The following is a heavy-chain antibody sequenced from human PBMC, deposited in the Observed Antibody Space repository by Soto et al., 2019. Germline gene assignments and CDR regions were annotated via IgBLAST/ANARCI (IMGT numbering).Heavy chain of an antibody. J-gene: IGHJ4*02. CDR2: IYYSGST. V-gene: IGHV4-61*01. CDR1: GGSVSSGSYY. Sequence: PSETLSLTCTVSGGSVSSGSYYWSWIRQPPGKGLEWIGYIYYSGSTNYNPSLKSRVTISVDTSKNQFSLKLSSVTAADTAVYYCARVPYSSSVYFDYWGQGTLVTVSS. D-gene: IGHD6-6*01. CDR3: ARVPYSSSVYFDY.